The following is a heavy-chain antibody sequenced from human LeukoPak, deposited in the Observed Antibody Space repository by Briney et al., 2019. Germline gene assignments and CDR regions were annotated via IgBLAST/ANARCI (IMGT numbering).Heavy chain of an antibody. Sequence: ASVKVSCKASGYTFTGYHMHWVRQAPGQGLEWMGWINPNSGGTNYAQKFQGRVTMTRDTSISTAYMELSRLRSEDTAVYYCARVKPIAAAGPWQHYFDYWGQGTLVTVSS. CDR2: INPNSGGT. CDR3: ARVKPIAAAGPWQHYFDY. J-gene: IGHJ4*02. V-gene: IGHV1-2*02. CDR1: GYTFTGYH. D-gene: IGHD6-13*01.